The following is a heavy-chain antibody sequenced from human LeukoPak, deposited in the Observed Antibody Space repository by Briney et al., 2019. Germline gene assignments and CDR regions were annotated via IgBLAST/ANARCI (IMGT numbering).Heavy chain of an antibody. V-gene: IGHV1-8*01. CDR3: ARGRGARGWFDP. CDR2: MNPNSGNT. Sequence: ASVKVSCKASGYTFTSYDINWVRQATGQGLEWMGWMNPNSGNTGYAQKFQGRVTMTRSTSISTAYMELSSLRSEDTAVYYCARGRGARGWFDPWGQGTLVTVSS. CDR1: GYTFTSYD. J-gene: IGHJ5*02.